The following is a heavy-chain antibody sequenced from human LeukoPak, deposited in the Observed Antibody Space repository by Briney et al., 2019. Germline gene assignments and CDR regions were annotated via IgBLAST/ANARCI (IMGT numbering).Heavy chain of an antibody. V-gene: IGHV1-18*01. CDR1: GYTFTSYG. CDR2: ISAYNGNT. J-gene: IGHJ6*02. CDR3: ARAEGYCSGGSCYSAGDYYYYYGMDV. D-gene: IGHD2-15*01. Sequence: ASVKVSCKASGYTFTSYGISWVRQAPGQVLEWMGWISAYNGNTNYAQKLQGRVTMTTDTSTSTAYMELRSLRSDDTAVYYCARAEGYCSGGSCYSAGDYYYYYGMDVWGQGTTVTVSS.